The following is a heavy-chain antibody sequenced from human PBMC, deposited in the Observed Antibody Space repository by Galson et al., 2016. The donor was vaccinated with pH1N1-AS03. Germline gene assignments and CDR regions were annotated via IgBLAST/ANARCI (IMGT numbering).Heavy chain of an antibody. Sequence: SVKVSCKASGYSFTSYAIQWVRQAPGQGLEWMGWINVGDGHTKYSQKFQGRVTITRDTSANTAYMDLSSLRSEDTAFYYCASSGWHPSQYYDRHALGYWGQGTLVTVSS. V-gene: IGHV1-3*01. CDR3: ASSGWHPSQYYDRHALGY. CDR1: GYSFTSYA. J-gene: IGHJ4*02. D-gene: IGHD3-16*01. CDR2: INVGDGHT.